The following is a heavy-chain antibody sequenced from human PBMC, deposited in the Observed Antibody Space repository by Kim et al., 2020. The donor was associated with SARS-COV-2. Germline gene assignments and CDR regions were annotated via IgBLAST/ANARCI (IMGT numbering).Heavy chain of an antibody. CDR1: GGSFKGYY. CDR2: INHSGNT. D-gene: IGHD3-22*01. V-gene: IGHV4-34*01. Sequence: SETLSLTCAVYGGSFKGYYWTWIRQPPGKGLEWIGEINHSGNTDYNPSLKSRVTISVDTSKNQFSLKLSSVTAADTAVYYCARAFHSSGYFALDYWGQGT. J-gene: IGHJ4*02. CDR3: ARAFHSSGYFALDY.